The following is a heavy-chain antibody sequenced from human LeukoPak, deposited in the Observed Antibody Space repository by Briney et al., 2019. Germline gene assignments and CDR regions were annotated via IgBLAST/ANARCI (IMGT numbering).Heavy chain of an antibody. CDR3: ARLPDYGGNSGYYYYYMDV. CDR2: IYPGDSDT. J-gene: IGHJ6*03. CDR1: GYSFTTYW. D-gene: IGHD4-23*01. V-gene: IGHV5-51*01. Sequence: GESLKISCQGSGYSFTTYWIGWVRQMPGKGLEWMGIIYPGDSDTRYSPSFQGQVTISADKSISTAYLQWSSLKASDTAMYYCARLPDYGGNSGYYYYYMDVWGKGTTVTVSS.